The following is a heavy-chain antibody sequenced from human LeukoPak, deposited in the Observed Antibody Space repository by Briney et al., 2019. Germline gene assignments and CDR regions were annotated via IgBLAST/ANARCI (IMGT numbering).Heavy chain of an antibody. D-gene: IGHD3-22*01. CDR2: IYSGGNT. CDR1: GFTVNTNY. J-gene: IGHJ4*02. CDR3: ARGSSYYDITTYAYSFDY. V-gene: IGHV3-53*01. Sequence: PGGSLRLSCAASGFTVNTNYVSWVRQAPGKGLEGVSTIYSGGNTYYTDSVRGRFTISIDDSKNPVYLQMDSLRAEDTAVYYCARGSSYYDITTYAYSFDYWGQGTLVTVSS.